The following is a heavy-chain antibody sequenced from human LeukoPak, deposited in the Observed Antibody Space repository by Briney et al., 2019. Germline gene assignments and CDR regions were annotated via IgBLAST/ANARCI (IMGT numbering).Heavy chain of an antibody. J-gene: IGHJ3*02. Sequence: PGGSLRLSCAASRFTISSYAISWVRQAPGKGLEWVSAISGSGGSTYCADSVKGRFTISRDNSKNTLYLQMNSLRAEDTAVYYCAKVGDLLWFGELFKGAFDIWGQGTMVTVSS. CDR1: RFTISSYA. V-gene: IGHV3-23*01. CDR3: AKVGDLLWFGELFKGAFDI. CDR2: ISGSGGST. D-gene: IGHD3-10*01.